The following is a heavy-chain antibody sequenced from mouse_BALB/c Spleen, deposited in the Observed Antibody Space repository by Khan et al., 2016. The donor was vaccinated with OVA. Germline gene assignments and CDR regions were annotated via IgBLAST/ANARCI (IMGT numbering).Heavy chain of an antibody. Sequence: MQLEESGPELVKPGASVKISCKASGYSFTGYFMNWVMQSHGKSLEWIGRINPHIGETLYNQKFKGKATLTVDESSRTAHMELRSLASEDSAVYYCARKNGGDFDYWGQGTTLTVSS. CDR3: ARKNGGDFDY. V-gene: IGHV1-20*02. CDR1: GYSFTGYF. CDR2: INPHIGET. J-gene: IGHJ2*01. D-gene: IGHD1-1*01.